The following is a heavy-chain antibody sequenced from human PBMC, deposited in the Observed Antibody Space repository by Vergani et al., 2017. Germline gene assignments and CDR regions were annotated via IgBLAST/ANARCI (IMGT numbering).Heavy chain of an antibody. CDR3: ARQVAVAGKWWGPYYYYGMDV. D-gene: IGHD6-19*01. CDR1: GYSFTSYW. J-gene: IGHJ6*02. CDR2: IDPSDSYT. V-gene: IGHV5-10-1*01. Sequence: EVQLVQSGAEVKKPGESLRISCKGSGYSFTSYWISWVRQMPGKGLEWMGRIDPSDSYTNYSPSFQGHVTISADKSISTADLQWSNLKASDTAMYYCARQVAVAGKWWGPYYYYGMDVWGQGTTVTVSS.